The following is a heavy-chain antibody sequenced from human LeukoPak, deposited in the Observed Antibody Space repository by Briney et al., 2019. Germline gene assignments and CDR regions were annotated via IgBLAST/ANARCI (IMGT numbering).Heavy chain of an antibody. Sequence: ASVKVSCKASGYTFTSYGISWVRQAPGQGLEWMGWIGAYNGNTNYAQKLQGRVTMTTDTSTSTAYMELRSLRSDDTAVYYCARGGYDFWSGYTTFDPWGQGTLVTVSS. CDR1: GYTFTSYG. J-gene: IGHJ5*02. D-gene: IGHD3-3*01. V-gene: IGHV1-18*01. CDR3: ARGGYDFWSGYTTFDP. CDR2: IGAYNGNT.